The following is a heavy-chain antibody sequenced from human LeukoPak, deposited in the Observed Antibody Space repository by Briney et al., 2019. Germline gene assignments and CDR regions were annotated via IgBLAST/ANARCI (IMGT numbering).Heavy chain of an antibody. CDR2: ISSSSSTL. Sequence: GGSLRLSCAASGFTFSSYSMNWVRQAPGKGLEWVSYISSSSSTLYYADSVKGRFTISRDNAKNSLYLQMNSLRAEDTAVYYCARDGPYDSSGYYGWAFDIWGQGTMVTVSS. J-gene: IGHJ3*02. CDR3: ARDGPYDSSGYYGWAFDI. D-gene: IGHD3-22*01. V-gene: IGHV3-48*01. CDR1: GFTFSSYS.